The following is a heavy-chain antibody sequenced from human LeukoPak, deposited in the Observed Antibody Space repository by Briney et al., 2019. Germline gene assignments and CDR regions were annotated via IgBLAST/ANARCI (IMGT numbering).Heavy chain of an antibody. J-gene: IGHJ3*02. Sequence: PSQTLSLTCGVFGGSISSTTYYWVWVRHTPGKGLECIASIHYIGRAYYNPSLKSRVTISADTSKNHISLYMSSMITSDTAVYYCARHFDNGDYKKTFDIWGQGTMVTVSS. CDR2: IHYIGRA. D-gene: IGHD4-17*01. V-gene: IGHV4-39*01. CDR3: ARHFDNGDYKKTFDI. CDR1: GGSISSTTYY.